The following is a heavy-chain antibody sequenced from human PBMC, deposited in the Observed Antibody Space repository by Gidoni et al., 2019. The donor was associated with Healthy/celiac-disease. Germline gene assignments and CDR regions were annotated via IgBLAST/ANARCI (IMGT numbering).Heavy chain of an antibody. V-gene: IGHV3-11*05. Sequence: QVQLVESGGGLVKPGGSLRLSCAASGFTFRDYYMSWIRQAPGKGLEWVSYSSSSSSYTNYADSVKGRFTISRDNAKNSLYLQMNSLRAEDTAVYYCARYCSGGSCYSFDYWGQGTLVTVSS. CDR1: GFTFRDYY. CDR2: SSSSSSYT. D-gene: IGHD2-15*01. J-gene: IGHJ4*02. CDR3: ARYCSGGSCYSFDY.